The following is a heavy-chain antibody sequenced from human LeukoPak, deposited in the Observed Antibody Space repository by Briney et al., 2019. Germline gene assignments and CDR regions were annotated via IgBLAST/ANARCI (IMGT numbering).Heavy chain of an antibody. CDR2: IYSSGRT. D-gene: IGHD3-22*01. V-gene: IGHV4-61*02. J-gene: IGHJ3*01. CDR3: ARAREFYSDSNAYEV. CDR1: GTSITSGSYF. Sequence: SQTLSLTCTISGTSITSGSYFWSWIRQPAGNELEWLGLIYSSGRTNYNPSLKSRVTFSVDTSKNQFSLKLRSVTAADTAVYYCARAREFYSDSNAYEVRGQGTRVTVSS.